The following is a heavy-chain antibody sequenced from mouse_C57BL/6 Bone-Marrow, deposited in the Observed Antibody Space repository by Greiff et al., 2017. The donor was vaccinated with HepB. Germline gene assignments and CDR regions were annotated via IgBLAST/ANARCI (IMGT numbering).Heavy chain of an antibody. CDR1: GYTFTSYT. V-gene: IGHV1-4*01. Sequence: QVQLQQSGAELARPGASVKMSCKASGYTFTSYTMHWVKQRPGQGLEWIGYINPSSGYTKYNQKFKDKATLTADKSSSTAYMHLSSLTSEDSAVYYCARLRGYLAWFAYWGQGTLVTVSA. CDR3: ARLRGYLAWFAY. D-gene: IGHD2-2*01. CDR2: INPSSGYT. J-gene: IGHJ3*01.